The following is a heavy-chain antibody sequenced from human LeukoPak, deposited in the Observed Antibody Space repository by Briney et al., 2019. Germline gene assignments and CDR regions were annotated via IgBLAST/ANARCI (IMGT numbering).Heavy chain of an antibody. J-gene: IGHJ2*01. CDR1: GGSISSSSYY. Sequence: PSETLSLTCTVSGGSISSSSYYWSWIRQPPGKGLEWIGYIYYSGSTNYNPSLKSRVTISVDTSKNQFSLKLSSVTAADTAVYYCARGYIAARPHPHWYFDLWGRGTLVTVSS. V-gene: IGHV4-61*01. CDR2: IYYSGST. D-gene: IGHD6-6*01. CDR3: ARGYIAARPHPHWYFDL.